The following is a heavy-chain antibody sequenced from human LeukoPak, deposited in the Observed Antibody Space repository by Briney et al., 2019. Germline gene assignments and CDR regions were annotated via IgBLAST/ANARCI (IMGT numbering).Heavy chain of an antibody. CDR1: GASISSYY. Sequence: SETLSLTCTVSGASISSYYWNWIRQPPGKGLEWIGYIYYSGSTGYNPSLGSRVTISLDTSKNQFSLKLRFVTAGDTAVYYCARVPALALTTGEAFDSWGQGTLVTVSS. J-gene: IGHJ4*02. D-gene: IGHD4-17*01. CDR3: ARVPALALTTGEAFDS. CDR2: IYYSGST. V-gene: IGHV4-59*01.